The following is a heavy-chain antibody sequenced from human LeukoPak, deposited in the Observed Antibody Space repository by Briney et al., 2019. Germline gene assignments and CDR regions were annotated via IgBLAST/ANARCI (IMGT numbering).Heavy chain of an antibody. CDR1: GYTFTSYG. J-gene: IGHJ1*01. CDR2: ISAYNGNT. CDR3: ARVGYCSGGSCYPSYFQH. D-gene: IGHD2-15*01. Sequence: ASVKVSCKASGYTFTSYGISWVRQAPGQGLEWMGWISAYNGNTNYAQKLQGRVTMTTDTSTSTAYMELRSLRSDDTAVYYCARVGYCSGGSCYPSYFQHWGQGTLVTVPS. V-gene: IGHV1-18*04.